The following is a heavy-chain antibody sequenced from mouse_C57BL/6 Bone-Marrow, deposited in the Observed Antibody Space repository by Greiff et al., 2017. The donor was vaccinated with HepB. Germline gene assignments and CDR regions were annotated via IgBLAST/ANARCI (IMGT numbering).Heavy chain of an antibody. J-gene: IGHJ2*01. V-gene: IGHV1-64*01. CDR2: IHPNSGST. Sequence: VQLQQPGAELVKPGASVKLSCKASGYTFTSYWMHWVKQRPGQGLEWIGMIHPNSGSTNYNEKFKSKATLTVDKSSSTAYMQLSSLTSEDSAVYYCARGLSPYALYFDYWGQGTTLTVSS. D-gene: IGHD3-2*02. CDR1: GYTFTSYW. CDR3: ARGLSPYALYFDY.